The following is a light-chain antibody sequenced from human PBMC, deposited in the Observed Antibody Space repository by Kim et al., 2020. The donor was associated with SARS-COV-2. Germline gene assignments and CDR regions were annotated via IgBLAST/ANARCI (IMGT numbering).Light chain of an antibody. CDR3: QQYNNWPRT. CDR1: QSVSSN. CDR2: GAS. Sequence: VMTQSPATLSVSPGERATLSCRASQSVSSNLVWYQQIPGQAPRLLIYGASTRATGIPARFSGSGSGTDFTLTISSLQSEDFAVYYCQQYNNWPRTFGQGTKVDIK. J-gene: IGKJ1*01. V-gene: IGKV3-15*01.